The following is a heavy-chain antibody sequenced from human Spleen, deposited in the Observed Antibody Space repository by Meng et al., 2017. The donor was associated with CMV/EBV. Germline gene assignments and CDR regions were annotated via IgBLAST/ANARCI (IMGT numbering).Heavy chain of an antibody. J-gene: IGHJ4*02. D-gene: IGHD6-13*01. CDR1: GGSISSYY. CDR2: IYYSGST. Sequence: SETLSLTCAVYGGSISSYYWSWIRQPPGKGLEWIGYIYYSGSTNYNPSLKSRVTISVDTSKNQFSLKLSSVTAADTAVYYCARDLVAAAGSWFDYWGQGTLVTVSS. V-gene: IGHV4-59*01. CDR3: ARDLVAAAGSWFDY.